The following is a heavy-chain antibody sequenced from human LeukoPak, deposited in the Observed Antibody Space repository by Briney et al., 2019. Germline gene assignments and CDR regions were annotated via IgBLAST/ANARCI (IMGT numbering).Heavy chain of an antibody. CDR1: GYTLTELS. V-gene: IGHV1-24*01. CDR3: ATDLTGTTSRGAFDI. CDR2: FDPEDGET. D-gene: IGHD1-20*01. Sequence: GASVKVSCKVSGYTLTELSMHWVRQAPGKGPEWMGGFDPEDGETIYAQKFQGRVTMTEDTSTDTAYMELSSLRSEDTAVYYCATDLTGTTSRGAFDIWGPGTMVTVSS. J-gene: IGHJ3*02.